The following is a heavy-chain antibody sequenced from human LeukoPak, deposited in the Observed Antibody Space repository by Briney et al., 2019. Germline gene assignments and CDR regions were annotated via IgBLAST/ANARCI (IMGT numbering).Heavy chain of an antibody. D-gene: IGHD6-19*01. V-gene: IGHV3-23*01. J-gene: IGHJ4*02. CDR3: AKDMAVAGTGDY. CDR2: IGGSGGST. CDR1: GFTFSSYA. Sequence: GGSLRLSCAASGFTFSSYAMSWVRQAPGKGLEWVSAIGGSGGSTYYADSVKGRFTISRDNSKNTLYLQMNSLRAEDTAVYYCAKDMAVAGTGDYWGQGTLVTVSS.